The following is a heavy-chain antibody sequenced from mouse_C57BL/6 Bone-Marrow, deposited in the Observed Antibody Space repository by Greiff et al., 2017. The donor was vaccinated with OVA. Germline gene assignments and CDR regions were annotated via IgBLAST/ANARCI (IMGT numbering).Heavy chain of an antibody. Sequence: QVQLQQPGAELVKPGASVKLSCKASGYTFTSYWMQWVKQRPGQGLEWIGEIDPSDSYTNYNQKFKGKATLTVDKSSSTAYMQLSSLTSEDSAVYDCARADDYGYAMDYWGQGTSVTVSS. CDR1: GYTFTSYW. V-gene: IGHV1-50*01. D-gene: IGHD2-4*01. CDR2: IDPSDSYT. CDR3: ARADDYGYAMDY. J-gene: IGHJ4*01.